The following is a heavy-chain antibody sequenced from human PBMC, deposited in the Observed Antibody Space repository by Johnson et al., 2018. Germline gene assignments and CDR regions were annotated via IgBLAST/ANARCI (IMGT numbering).Heavy chain of an antibody. CDR3: AIVCPTGYMDV. CDR1: RYTFTSYY. D-gene: IGHD1-14*01. V-gene: IGHV1-46*03. Sequence: VELVESGAEVKKHVASVKVCCKASRYTFTSYYMHWVRQAPGQGLEWMGILNPSGGSTSYAQKFQGRVTRTRDQSTSTVYMELSSRRSEDTAVYYWAIVCPTGYMDVWGKGTTVTVSS. CDR2: LNPSGGST. J-gene: IGHJ6*03.